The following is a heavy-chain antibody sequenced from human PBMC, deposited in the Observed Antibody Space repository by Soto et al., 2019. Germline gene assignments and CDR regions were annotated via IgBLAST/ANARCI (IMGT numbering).Heavy chain of an antibody. J-gene: IGHJ4*02. Sequence: PGGSLRLSCAASGFTFSNYAMSWVRQAPGKGLEWVSGISGSDGRTYYADSVRGRFIISRDNSKNMLYLQVNRLRAEDTAVYYCAKTDIVVVLTAAGVANYFDYWGQGTRVTVSS. CDR3: AKTDIVVVLTAAGVANYFDY. CDR2: ISGSDGRT. CDR1: GFTFSNYA. V-gene: IGHV3-23*01. D-gene: IGHD2-15*01.